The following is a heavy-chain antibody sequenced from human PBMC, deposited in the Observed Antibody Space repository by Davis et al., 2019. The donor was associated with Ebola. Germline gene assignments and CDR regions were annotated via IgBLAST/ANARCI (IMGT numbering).Heavy chain of an antibody. J-gene: IGHJ4*02. CDR2: IYPGDSNT. D-gene: IGHD6-6*01. V-gene: IGHV5-51*01. CDR3: ARHRGGYSSSCDY. CDR1: GYSFTSYW. Sequence: GESLKISCKGSGYSFTSYWIGWVRQMPGKGLEWVGFIYPGDSNTRYSPSFQGQVTISADKSISTAYLQWSSLKASDTAMYYCARHRGGYSSSCDYWGQGTLVTVSS.